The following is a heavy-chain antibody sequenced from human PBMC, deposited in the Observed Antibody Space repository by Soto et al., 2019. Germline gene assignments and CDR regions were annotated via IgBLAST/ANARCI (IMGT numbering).Heavy chain of an antibody. V-gene: IGHV3-64*01. J-gene: IGHJ6*03. CDR1: GFTFSSYA. CDR3: ARESTYSSSWYPPGYYYCYMDV. D-gene: IGHD6-13*01. Sequence: GGSLRLSCAASGFTFSSYAMHWVRQAPGKGLEYVSAISSNGGSTYYANSVKGRFTISRDNSKNTLYLQMGSLRAEDMAVYYCARESTYSSSWYPPGYYYCYMDVWGKGTTVTVSS. CDR2: ISSNGGST.